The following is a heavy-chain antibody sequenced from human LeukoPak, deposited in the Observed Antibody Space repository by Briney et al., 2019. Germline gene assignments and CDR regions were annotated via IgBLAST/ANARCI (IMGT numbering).Heavy chain of an antibody. D-gene: IGHD2-2*01. V-gene: IGHV5-51*01. CDR1: GYSFTSYW. Sequence: GESLKISCKGSGYSFTSYWIGWVRQMPGKGLEWMGIIYPGDSDTRYSPSFQGQVTISADKSISTAYLQWSSLKASDTAVYYCARRKPLGSTFYGMDVWGQGTTVTVSS. J-gene: IGHJ6*02. CDR2: IYPGDSDT. CDR3: ARRKPLGSTFYGMDV.